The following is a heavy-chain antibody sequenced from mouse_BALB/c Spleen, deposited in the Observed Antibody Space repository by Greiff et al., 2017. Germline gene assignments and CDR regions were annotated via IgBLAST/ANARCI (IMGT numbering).Heavy chain of an antibody. V-gene: IGHV1-82*01. CDR1: GYAFSSSW. J-gene: IGHJ2*01. D-gene: IGHD1-1*02. Sequence: VQLQQSGPELVKPGASVKISCKASGYAFSSSWMNWVKQRPGQGLEWIGRIYPGDGDTNYNGKFKGKATLTADKSSSTAYMQLSSLTSVDSAVYFCARGGSLYYFDYWGQGTTLTVSS. CDR3: ARGGSLYYFDY. CDR2: IYPGDGDT.